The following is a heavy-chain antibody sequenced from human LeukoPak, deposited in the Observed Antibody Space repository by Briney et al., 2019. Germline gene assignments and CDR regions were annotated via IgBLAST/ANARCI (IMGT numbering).Heavy chain of an antibody. D-gene: IGHD3-3*01. J-gene: IGHJ6*02. CDR1: GYTFTGYY. CDR3: AREEYNFWSGYQTYYYYGMDV. CDR2: INPNSGGT. V-gene: IGHV1-2*06. Sequence: ASVKVSCKASGYTFTGYYIHWVRQAPGQGLEWMGRINPNSGGTNYPQNLQGRVTMTRDTSISTAYMELNSLRSDDTAVYYCAREEYNFWSGYQTYYYYGMDVRGQGTTVTVSS.